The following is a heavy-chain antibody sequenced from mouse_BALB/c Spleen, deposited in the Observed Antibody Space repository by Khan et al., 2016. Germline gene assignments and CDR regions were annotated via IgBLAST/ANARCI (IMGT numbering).Heavy chain of an antibody. CDR1: DFSITSGSS. Sequence: EVQLQESGPDLVKPSQSLSLTCTVTDFSITSGSSWHWIRQFPGNKLEWMGYIHYGGNTNNNPSLKSRISLTRDTSKNQFFLQLNSVTTEDTATYYCARDYYGSSYVDVWGAGTTVTVSS. CDR2: IHYGGNT. J-gene: IGHJ1*01. V-gene: IGHV3-1*02. D-gene: IGHD1-1*01. CDR3: ARDYYGSSYVDV.